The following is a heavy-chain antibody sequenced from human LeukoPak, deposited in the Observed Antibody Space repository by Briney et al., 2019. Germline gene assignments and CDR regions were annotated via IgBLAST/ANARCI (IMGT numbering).Heavy chain of an antibody. J-gene: IGHJ4*02. CDR2: ISSGGSNI. CDR1: GFTFSDYY. V-gene: IGHV3-11*01. CDR3: ARDRSAVDAPYFDY. D-gene: IGHD3-9*01. Sequence: GGSLRLSCAASGFTFSDYYMTWIRQAPGKGLEWVSYISSGGSNIYYPDSVKGRFTISRDNAKNSLYLEMKSLRVEDTAVYYCARDRSAVDAPYFDYWGQGTLVTVSS.